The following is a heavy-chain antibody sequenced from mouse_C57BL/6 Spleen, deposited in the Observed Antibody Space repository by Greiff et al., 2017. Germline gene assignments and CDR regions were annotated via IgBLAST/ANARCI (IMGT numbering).Heavy chain of an antibody. CDR1: GFSLTSYG. V-gene: IGHV2-9*01. D-gene: IGHD2-4*01. Sequence: VQGVESGPGLVAPSQSLSITCTVSGFSLTSYGVDWVRQPPGKGLEWLGVIWGGGSTNYNSALMSRLSISKDNSKSQVFLKMNSLQTDDTAMYYCAERYYDYDWFAYWGQGTLVTVSA. CDR2: IWGGGST. CDR3: AERYYDYDWFAY. J-gene: IGHJ3*01.